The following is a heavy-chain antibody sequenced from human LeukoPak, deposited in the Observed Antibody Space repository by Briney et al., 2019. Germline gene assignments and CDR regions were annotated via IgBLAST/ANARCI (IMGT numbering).Heavy chain of an antibody. CDR3: ARAGMVRGVTSSTDY. V-gene: IGHV3-21*01. D-gene: IGHD3-10*01. CDR2: ISSSSYI. CDR1: GFTFSSYS. J-gene: IGHJ4*02. Sequence: GGSLRLSCAASGFTFSSYSMNWVRQAPGKGLEWVSSISSSSYIYYADSVKGRFTISRDNAKNSLYLQMNSLRAEDTAVYYCARAGMVRGVTSSTDYWGQGTLVTVSS.